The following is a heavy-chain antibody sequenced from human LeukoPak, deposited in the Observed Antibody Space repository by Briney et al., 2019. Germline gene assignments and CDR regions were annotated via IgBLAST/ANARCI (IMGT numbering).Heavy chain of an antibody. CDR2: ISGSGGST. J-gene: IGHJ5*02. Sequence: GGSLRLSCAASGFTFSSYGMSWVRQAPGKGLEWVSAISGSGGSTYYADSVKGRFTIPRDNSKNTLYLQMNSLRAENTAVYYCARVVGIPRSDWFDPWGQGTLVTVSS. CDR3: ARVVGIPRSDWFDP. V-gene: IGHV3-23*01. CDR1: GFTFSSYG. D-gene: IGHD2-2*02.